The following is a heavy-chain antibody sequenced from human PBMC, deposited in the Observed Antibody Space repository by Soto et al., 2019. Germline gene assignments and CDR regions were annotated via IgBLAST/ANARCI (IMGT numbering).Heavy chain of an antibody. D-gene: IGHD1-7*01. V-gene: IGHV1-69*13. CDR1: GGTFSSYA. CDR2: IIPIFGTA. J-gene: IGHJ6*02. Sequence: GASVKVSCKASGGTFSSYAISWVRQAPGQGLEWMGGIIPIFGTANYAQKFQGRVTITADESTSTAYMELSSLRSEDTAVYYCARVRGGNWSYVYYYYGMDVWGQGTTVTVSS. CDR3: ARVRGGNWSYVYYYYGMDV.